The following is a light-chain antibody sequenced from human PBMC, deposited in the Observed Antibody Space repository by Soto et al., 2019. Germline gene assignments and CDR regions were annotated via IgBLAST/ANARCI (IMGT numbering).Light chain of an antibody. CDR3: QQYYSYPRT. Sequence: AIQMTQSPSSFSASTGDRVTITCRASQGISSYLAWYQQKPGKAPKLLIYPASTLQSGVPSRFSGSGSGTDFTLTISCLQSEDVATYYCQQYYSYPRTFGQGTKVDIK. CDR1: QGISSY. V-gene: IGKV1-8*01. CDR2: PAS. J-gene: IGKJ1*01.